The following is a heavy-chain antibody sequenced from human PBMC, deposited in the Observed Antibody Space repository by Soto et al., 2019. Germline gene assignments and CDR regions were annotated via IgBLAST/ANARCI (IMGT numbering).Heavy chain of an antibody. V-gene: IGHV3-33*01. CDR1: GFTFSSYG. CDR2: IWYDGSNK. J-gene: IGHJ4*02. CDR3: AREGGYDYVPLDY. Sequence: QVQLVESGGGVVQPGRSLRLSCAASGFTFSSYGMHWVRQAPGKGLEWVAVIWYDGSNKYYADSVKGRFTISRDNSKNTLDLQMNSLRAEDTAVYYCAREGGYDYVPLDYWGQGTLVTVSS. D-gene: IGHD5-12*01.